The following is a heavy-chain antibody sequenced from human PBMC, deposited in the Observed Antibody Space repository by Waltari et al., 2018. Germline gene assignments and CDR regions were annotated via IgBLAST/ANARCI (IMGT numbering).Heavy chain of an antibody. J-gene: IGHJ4*02. CDR3: ARRAPIFGVVTAFDY. Sequence: QVQLQQWGAGLLKPSETLSLTCAVYGGSFSGYYWSWIRQPPGKGLEWIGEINHSGSTNTNPYLKSGITRSVDTSKNQFSLKLRSVTAADTAVYYGARRAPIFGVVTAFDYWGQGTLVTVSS. D-gene: IGHD3-3*01. CDR1: GGSFSGYY. CDR2: INHSGST. V-gene: IGHV4-34*01.